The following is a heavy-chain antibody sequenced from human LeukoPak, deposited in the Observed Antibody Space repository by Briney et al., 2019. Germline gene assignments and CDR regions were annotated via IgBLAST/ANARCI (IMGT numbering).Heavy chain of an antibody. V-gene: IGHV3-30-3*01. D-gene: IGHD1-20*01. J-gene: IGHJ4*02. Sequence: GRSLRLSCAASGFTFSSYAMHWVRQAPGKGLEWVAVISYDGSNKYYADSVKGRFTISRDNAKNSLYLQMNSLRAEDTAVYYCARDRRITRWGQGTLVTVSS. CDR3: ARDRRITR. CDR2: ISYDGSNK. CDR1: GFTFSSYA.